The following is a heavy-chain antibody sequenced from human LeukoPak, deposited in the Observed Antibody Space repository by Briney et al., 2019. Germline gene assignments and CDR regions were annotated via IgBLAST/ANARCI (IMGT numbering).Heavy chain of an antibody. CDR2: ISYDGSNK. Sequence: PGGSLRLSCAASGFTVSSNYMSWVRQAPGKGLEWVAVISYDGSNKYYADSVKGRFTISRDNSKNTLYLQMNSLRAEDTAVYYCARPYPYYYYGMDVWGQGTTVTVSS. V-gene: IGHV3-30-3*01. CDR1: GFTVSSNY. CDR3: ARPYPYYYYGMDV. J-gene: IGHJ6*02.